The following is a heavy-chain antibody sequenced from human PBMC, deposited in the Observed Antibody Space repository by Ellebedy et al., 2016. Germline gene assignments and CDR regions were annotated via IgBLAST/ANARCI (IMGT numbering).Heavy chain of an antibody. CDR2: IYYSGST. Sequence: SETLSLACTVSGGSISSYYWSWIRQPPGKGLEWIGYIYYSGSTNYNPSLKSRVTISVDTSKNQFSLKLSSVTAADTAVYYCARGSPKDSSGLSDAFDIWGQGTMVTVSS. V-gene: IGHV4-59*12. CDR3: ARGSPKDSSGLSDAFDI. J-gene: IGHJ3*02. CDR1: GGSISSYY. D-gene: IGHD3-22*01.